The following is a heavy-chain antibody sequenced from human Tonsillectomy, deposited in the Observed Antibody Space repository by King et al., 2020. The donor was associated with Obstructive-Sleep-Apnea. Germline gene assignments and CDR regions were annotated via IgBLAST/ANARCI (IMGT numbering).Heavy chain of an antibody. CDR2: SDLKSGNI. D-gene: IGHD3-22*01. CDR1: GFTFDEYA. J-gene: IGHJ4*02. Sequence: VQLVESGGGLVQPGRSLRLSCAASGFTFDEYAMHWVRQVPGKGLECVSGSDLKSGNIHYGDSVKGRFTTSRDNAKNSLYLQMNSLIPEDTASYYCAKAGDGTMRGHFDYWGQGTLVTVSS. CDR3: AKAGDGTMRGHFDY. V-gene: IGHV3-9*01.